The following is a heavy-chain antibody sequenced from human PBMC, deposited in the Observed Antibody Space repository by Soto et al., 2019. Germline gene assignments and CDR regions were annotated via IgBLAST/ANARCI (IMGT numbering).Heavy chain of an antibody. CDR2: IYYSGST. CDR1: GGSISSGGYY. V-gene: IGHV4-31*03. Sequence: SETLSLTCTVSGGSISSGGYYWSWIRRHPGKGLEWIGYIYYSGSTYYNPSLKSRVTISVDTSKNQFSLKLSSVTAADTAVYYCARDSDTAMDYYYYYGMDVWGQGTTVTVSS. D-gene: IGHD5-18*01. CDR3: ARDSDTAMDYYYYYGMDV. J-gene: IGHJ6*02.